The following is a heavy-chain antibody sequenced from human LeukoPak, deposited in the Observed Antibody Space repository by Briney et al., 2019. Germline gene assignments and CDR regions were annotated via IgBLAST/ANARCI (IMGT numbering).Heavy chain of an antibody. CDR3: ARAPLVRSHYYYYYMDV. D-gene: IGHD6-6*01. Sequence: SQTLSLTCTVSGGSISSGGYYWSWIRQHPGKGLEWIGYIYYSGSTNYNPSLKSRVTMSVDTSKNQFSLKLSSVTAADTAVYYCARAPLVRSHYYYYYMDVWGKGTTVTVSS. CDR2: IYYSGST. CDR1: GGSISSGGYY. J-gene: IGHJ6*03. V-gene: IGHV4-31*03.